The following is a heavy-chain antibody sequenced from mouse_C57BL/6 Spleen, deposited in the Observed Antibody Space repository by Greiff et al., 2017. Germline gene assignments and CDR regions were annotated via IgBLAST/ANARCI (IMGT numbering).Heavy chain of an antibody. J-gene: IGHJ4*01. CDR1: GFTFSDYY. CDR2: ISNGGGST. V-gene: IGHV5-12*01. Sequence: EVKLVESGGGLVQPGGSLKLSCAASGFTFSDYYMYWVRQTPEKRLEWVAYISNGGGSTYYPDTVKGRFTISRDNAKNTLYLQMSRLKSEDTAMYYCARREGAMDYWGQGTSVTVSS. CDR3: ARREGAMDY.